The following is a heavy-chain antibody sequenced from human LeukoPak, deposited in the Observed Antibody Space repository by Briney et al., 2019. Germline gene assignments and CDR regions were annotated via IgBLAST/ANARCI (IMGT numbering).Heavy chain of an antibody. CDR3: ARSAACSGGSCSVQHDY. D-gene: IGHD2-15*01. Sequence: SETLSLTCAVYGGSFSGYYWSWIRQPPGKGLEWIGEINHSGSTNYSPSLKSRVTISVDTSKNQFSLKLSSVTAADTAVYYCARSAACSGGSCSVQHDYWGQGTLVTVSS. CDR2: INHSGST. V-gene: IGHV4-34*01. CDR1: GGSFSGYY. J-gene: IGHJ4*02.